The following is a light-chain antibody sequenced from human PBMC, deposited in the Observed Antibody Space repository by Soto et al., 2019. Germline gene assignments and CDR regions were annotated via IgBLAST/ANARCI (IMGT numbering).Light chain of an antibody. Sequence: EIVLTQSPGTLSLSPGERATLSCRASQSVSSSYLAWYQQKPGQAPRLLIYGASSRATGIPDRFSGSGSGTDCTLTISRLEPEDFAVYYCQQYGSSRPPLTFGGGTKVEIK. CDR3: QQYGSSRPPLT. CDR2: GAS. V-gene: IGKV3-20*01. J-gene: IGKJ4*01. CDR1: QSVSSSY.